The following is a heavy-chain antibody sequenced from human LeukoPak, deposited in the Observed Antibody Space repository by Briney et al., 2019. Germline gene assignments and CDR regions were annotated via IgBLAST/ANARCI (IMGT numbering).Heavy chain of an antibody. CDR1: EFTFTTYG. V-gene: IGHV3-33*01. J-gene: IGHJ4*02. CDR2: IYYDGSNI. CDR3: ARDWKTNSFDY. D-gene: IGHD1-1*01. Sequence: GESLKISFAASEFTFTTYGMHWVRQAPGKGLEWVAFIYYDGSNIYYADYVKGRFTISRDISKNTLYLQMDSLRAEDTAIYYCARDWKTNSFDYWGQGTLVTVSS.